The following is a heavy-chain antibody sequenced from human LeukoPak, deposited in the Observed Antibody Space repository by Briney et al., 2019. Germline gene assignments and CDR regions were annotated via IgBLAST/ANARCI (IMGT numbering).Heavy chain of an antibody. CDR3: AKELLVYAIGGGLLDY. J-gene: IGHJ4*02. D-gene: IGHD2-8*01. V-gene: IGHV3-30*02. Sequence: PGGSLRLSCAASGFTFSSHGMHWVRQAPGKGLEWVAFIRYDGSNKYYADSVKGRFSISRDNFKNTLYLQMNCLRAQEPAVYYCAKELLVYAIGGGLLDYWGQGTLVTVSS. CDR1: GFTFSSHG. CDR2: IRYDGSNK.